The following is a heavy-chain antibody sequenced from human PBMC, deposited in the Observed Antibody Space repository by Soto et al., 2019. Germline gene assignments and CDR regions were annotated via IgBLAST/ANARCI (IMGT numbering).Heavy chain of an antibody. CDR2: INHSGST. D-gene: IGHD3-9*01. Sequence: SETLSLTCVVSGESFSGYYWSWIRQPPGKGLEWIGEINHSGSTNYNPSLKSRVTISVDTSKNQFSLKLSSVTAADTAVYYCARGRGLRYFDYWGQGTLVTVSS. J-gene: IGHJ4*02. CDR3: ARGRGLRYFDY. CDR1: GESFSGYY. V-gene: IGHV4-34*01.